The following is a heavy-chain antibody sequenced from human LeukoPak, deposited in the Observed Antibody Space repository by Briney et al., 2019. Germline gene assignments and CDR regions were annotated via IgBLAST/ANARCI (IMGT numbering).Heavy chain of an antibody. CDR3: AKDRGYNYGLCDY. J-gene: IGHJ4*02. D-gene: IGHD5-18*01. V-gene: IGHV3-21*04. CDR2: ISSSSSYI. CDR1: GFTFSSYS. Sequence: GGSLRLSCAASGFTFSSYSMNWVRQAPGKGLEWVSSISSSSSYIYYADSVKGRFTISRDTSKNTLFLQMNSLRAEDTAVYYCAKDRGYNYGLCDYWGQGTLVTVSS.